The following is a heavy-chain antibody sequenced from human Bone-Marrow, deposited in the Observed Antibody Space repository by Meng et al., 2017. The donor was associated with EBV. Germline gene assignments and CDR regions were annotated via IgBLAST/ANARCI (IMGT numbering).Heavy chain of an antibody. CDR2: INSGGDYI. V-gene: IGHV3-21*02. D-gene: IGHD4-17*01. CDR3: ARGHGDWRPSNYLDH. J-gene: IGHJ4*02. CDR1: GFAFSSYT. Sequence: EVQLVDAGGGLVKPGDSLRLSCAGSGFAFSSYTMYWVRQAPGKGLEWVSSINSGGDYIHYADSVRGRFTVSRDNAKNSLFLHMNSLTAEDTAVYYCARGHGDWRPSNYLDHWGRGTLVTVSS.